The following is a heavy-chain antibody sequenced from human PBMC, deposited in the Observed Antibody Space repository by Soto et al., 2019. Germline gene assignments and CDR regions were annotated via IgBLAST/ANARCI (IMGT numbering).Heavy chain of an antibody. V-gene: IGHV4-39*01. CDR1: GGSISSSSYY. J-gene: IGHJ4*02. CDR2: IYYSGST. CDR3: ANLLQSPKGCAYLRGADFDY. Sequence: QLQLQESGPGLVKPSETLSLTCTVSGGSISSSSYYWGWIRQPPGKGLEWIGSIYYSGSTYYNPSLKSRVTISVDRSKNQSSLKLSSVTAADTAVYYCANLLQSPKGCAYLRGADFDYWGQGTLVTDSS. D-gene: IGHD4-4*01.